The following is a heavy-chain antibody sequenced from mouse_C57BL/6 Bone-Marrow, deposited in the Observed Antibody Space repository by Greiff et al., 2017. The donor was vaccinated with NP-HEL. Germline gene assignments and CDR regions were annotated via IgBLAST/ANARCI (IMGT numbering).Heavy chain of an antibody. CDR2: IHPNSGTT. Sequence: VQLQQPGAELVKPGASVKLSCKASGYTFTSYWMHWVKQRPGQRLEWIGMIHPNSGTTNYNATFTSKSPLTVDTSSSTAYMQLSSLTSEDSAVYYCARCGTTEGFAYWGQGTLVTVSA. CDR1: GYTFTSYW. D-gene: IGHD1-1*01. V-gene: IGHV1-64*01. J-gene: IGHJ3*01. CDR3: ARCGTTEGFAY.